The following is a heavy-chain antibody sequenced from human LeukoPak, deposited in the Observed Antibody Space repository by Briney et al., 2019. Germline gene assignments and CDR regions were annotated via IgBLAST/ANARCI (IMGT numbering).Heavy chain of an antibody. D-gene: IGHD6-19*01. J-gene: IGHJ3*02. CDR1: GGSISSYY. V-gene: IGHV3-30-3*01. Sequence: LSLTCTVSGGSISSYYWSWVRQAPGKGLEWVAVISYDGSNKYYADSVKGRFTISRDNSKNTLYLQMNSLRAEDTAVYYCARGPGTRIAVALRAFDIWGQGTMVTVSS. CDR2: ISYDGSNK. CDR3: ARGPGTRIAVALRAFDI.